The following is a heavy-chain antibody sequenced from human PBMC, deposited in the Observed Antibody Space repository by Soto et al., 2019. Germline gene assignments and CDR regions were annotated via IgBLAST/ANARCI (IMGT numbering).Heavy chain of an antibody. D-gene: IGHD5-18*01. CDR1: GGSISSGDYY. CDR2: ISYSGST. J-gene: IGHJ4*02. V-gene: IGHV4-30-4*01. Sequence: SETLSLTCTVSGGSISSGDYYWSWIRQPPGKGLEWIGHISYSGSTYYNPSLKSRVTISVDKSKNQFSLKLSSVTAADTAVYYCARDLSYISGHWGQGTLVTVSS. CDR3: ARDLSYISGH.